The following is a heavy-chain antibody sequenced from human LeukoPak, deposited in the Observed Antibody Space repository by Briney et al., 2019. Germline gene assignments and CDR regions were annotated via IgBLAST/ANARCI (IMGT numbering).Heavy chain of an antibody. V-gene: IGHV4-34*01. CDR1: GGSFSGYY. D-gene: IGHD6-13*01. Sequence: SETLSLTCAVYGGSFSGYYWSWIRQPPGKGLEWVGEINHSGSTNYNPSLKSRVTISVDTSKNQSSLKLSSVTAADTAVYYCARHSRYSSWYGNWFDPWGQGTLVTVSS. CDR3: ARHSRYSSWYGNWFDP. CDR2: INHSGST. J-gene: IGHJ5*02.